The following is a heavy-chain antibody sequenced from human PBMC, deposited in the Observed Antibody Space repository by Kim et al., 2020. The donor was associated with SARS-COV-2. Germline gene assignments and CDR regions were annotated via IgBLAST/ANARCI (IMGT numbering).Heavy chain of an antibody. Sequence: GGSLRLSCAASGFTFSSYGMHWVRQAPGKGLEWVAVISYDGSNKYYADSVKGRFTISRDNSKNTLYLQMNSLRAEDTAVYYCAKEGRYSSSWYDYWGQGTLVTVSS. J-gene: IGHJ4*02. D-gene: IGHD6-13*01. CDR3: AKEGRYSSSWYDY. CDR1: GFTFSSYG. CDR2: ISYDGSNK. V-gene: IGHV3-30*18.